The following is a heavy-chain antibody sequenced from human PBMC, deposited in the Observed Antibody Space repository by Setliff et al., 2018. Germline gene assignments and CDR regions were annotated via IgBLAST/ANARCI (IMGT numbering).Heavy chain of an antibody. Sequence: SETLSLTCTVSGGSISSYYWSWIRQPPGKGLEWIGYIYYSGSTNYNPSLKSRVTLSVDTSKNQFSLKLSSVTAADTAVYYCARDRPIAAAGTFIRYYYYYGMDVWGQGTTVTVS. CDR1: GGSISSYY. CDR2: IYYSGST. V-gene: IGHV4-59*01. CDR3: ARDRPIAAAGTFIRYYYYYGMDV. J-gene: IGHJ6*02. D-gene: IGHD6-13*01.